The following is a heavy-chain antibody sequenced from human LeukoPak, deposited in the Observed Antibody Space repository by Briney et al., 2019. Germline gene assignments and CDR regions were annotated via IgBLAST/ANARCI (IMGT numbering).Heavy chain of an antibody. V-gene: IGHV3-7*01. CDR1: GFTFTSYW. J-gene: IGHJ6*02. D-gene: IGHD1-26*01. CDR2: INQDGSEK. CDR3: ARIISGTYPWYYYYGMDV. Sequence: PGGSLRLSCAASGFTFTSYWMSWVRQAPGKGLEWVANINQDGSEKYYVDSVKGRFTISRDNAKNSLYLQMNSLRAEDTAVYYCARIISGTYPWYYYYGMDVWGQGTTVTVSS.